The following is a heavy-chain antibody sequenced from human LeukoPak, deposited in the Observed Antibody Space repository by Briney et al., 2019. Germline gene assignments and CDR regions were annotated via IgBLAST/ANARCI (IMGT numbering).Heavy chain of an antibody. CDR2: ITGSGGST. Sequence: GGSLRLSCEASGLAFSSHAMTWVRQGPGKGLEWVSGITGSGGSTYHAESVKGRFTISRDNAKNSLYLQMNSLRAEDTAVYYCARVRDDYGTPMPDYWGQGTLVTVSS. CDR3: ARVRDDYGTPMPDY. CDR1: GLAFSSHA. D-gene: IGHD4-17*01. J-gene: IGHJ4*02. V-gene: IGHV3-23*01.